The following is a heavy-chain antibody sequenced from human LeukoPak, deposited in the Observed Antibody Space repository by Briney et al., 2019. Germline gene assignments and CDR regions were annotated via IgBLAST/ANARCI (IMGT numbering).Heavy chain of an antibody. V-gene: IGHV4-59*01. CDR3: ARESRVTYNWFDP. J-gene: IGHJ5*02. CDR2: IYYSGST. CDR1: GGSFSGYY. D-gene: IGHD4-11*01. Sequence: SETLSLTCAVYGGSFSGYYWSWIRQPPGKGLEWIGYIYYSGSTNYNPSLKSRVTISVDTSKNQFSLKLSSVTAADTAVYYCARESRVTYNWFDPWGQGTLVTVSS.